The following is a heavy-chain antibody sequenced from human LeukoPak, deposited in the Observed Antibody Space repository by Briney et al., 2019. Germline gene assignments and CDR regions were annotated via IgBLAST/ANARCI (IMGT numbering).Heavy chain of an antibody. V-gene: IGHV3-64D*06. J-gene: IGHJ3*02. CDR2: IHNNGDST. CDR1: GFTFSRYA. Sequence: GGSLRLSCSASGFTFSRYAMHWVRPAPGKGLEYVSGIHNNGDSTYYSDSVKARLTISRDNSKNTLFLQMASLRAEDTAVYYCVKTMMTFGGVIRTDAFDIRGQGTMVIVSS. D-gene: IGHD3-16*01. CDR3: VKTMMTFGGVIRTDAFDI.